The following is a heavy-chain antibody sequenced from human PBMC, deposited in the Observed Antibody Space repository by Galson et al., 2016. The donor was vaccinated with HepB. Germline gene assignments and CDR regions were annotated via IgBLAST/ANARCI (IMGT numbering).Heavy chain of an antibody. V-gene: IGHV3-30*18. D-gene: IGHD6-13*01. J-gene: IGHJ4*02. CDR2: ISTDGSNE. Sequence: SLRLSCAAHGFTFRNYGMHWVRQAPGKGLQWVAMISTDGSNEHYADAVKGRFTISRDNSKHTLYLQMNSLRAEDTAVYYCAKDGGQQLFYFDYWGQGTLVIVSS. CDR3: AKDGGQQLFYFDY. CDR1: GFTFRNYG.